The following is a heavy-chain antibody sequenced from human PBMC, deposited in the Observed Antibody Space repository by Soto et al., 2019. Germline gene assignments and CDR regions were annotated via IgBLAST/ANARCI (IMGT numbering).Heavy chain of an antibody. CDR2: MNPNSGNT. J-gene: IGHJ6*03. CDR1: GYTFTSYD. Sequence: ASVKVSCKASGYTFTSYDINWVRQATGQGLEWMGWMNPNSGNTGYAQKFQGRVTMTRNTSISTAYMELSSLRSEDTAVYYCARGLVPLAAARVDYYYYYMDVWGKGTTVTVSS. V-gene: IGHV1-8*01. CDR3: ARGLVPLAAARVDYYYYYMDV. D-gene: IGHD6-13*01.